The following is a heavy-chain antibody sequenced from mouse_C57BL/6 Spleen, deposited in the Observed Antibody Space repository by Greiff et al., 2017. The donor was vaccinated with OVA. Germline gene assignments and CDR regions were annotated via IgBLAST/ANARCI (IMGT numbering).Heavy chain of an antibody. D-gene: IGHD2-4*01. CDR1: GFTFSSYA. Sequence: EVMLVESGEGLVKPGGSLKLSCAASGFTFSSYAMSWVRQTPEKRLEWVAYISSGGDYIYYADTVKGRFTISRDNARNTLYLQMSSLKSEDTAMYYCTRVEYYDLYFDYWGQGTTLTVSS. V-gene: IGHV5-9-1*02. CDR3: TRVEYYDLYFDY. J-gene: IGHJ2*01. CDR2: ISSGGDYI.